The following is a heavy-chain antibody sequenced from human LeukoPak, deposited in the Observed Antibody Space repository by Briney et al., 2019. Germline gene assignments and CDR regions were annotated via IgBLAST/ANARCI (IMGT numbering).Heavy chain of an antibody. CDR3: ARAGGRPKAAAFDI. CDR2: IYYSGST. D-gene: IGHD1-26*01. V-gene: IGHV4-59*01. CDR1: GGSISSYY. Sequence: SETLSLTCTVSGGSISSYYWSWIRQPPGKGLEWIGYIYYSGSTNYNPSPKSRVTISVDTSKNQFSLKLSSVTAPDTAVYYCARAGGRPKAAAFDIWGQGTMVTVSS. J-gene: IGHJ3*02.